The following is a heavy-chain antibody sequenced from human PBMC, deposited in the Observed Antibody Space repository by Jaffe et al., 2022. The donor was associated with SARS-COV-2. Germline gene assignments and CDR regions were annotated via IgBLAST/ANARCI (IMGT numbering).Heavy chain of an antibody. CDR1: GYTFTSYY. V-gene: IGHV1-46*01. J-gene: IGHJ4*02. CDR3: ARDWGDGWVRGYFDY. CDR2: INPSGGST. Sequence: QVQLVQSGAEVKKPGASVKVSCKASGYTFTSYYMHWVRQAPGQGLEWMGIINPSGGSTSYAQKFQGRVTMTRDTSTSTVYMELSSLRSEDTAVYYCARDWGDGWVRGYFDYWGQGTLVTVSS. D-gene: IGHD3-16*01.